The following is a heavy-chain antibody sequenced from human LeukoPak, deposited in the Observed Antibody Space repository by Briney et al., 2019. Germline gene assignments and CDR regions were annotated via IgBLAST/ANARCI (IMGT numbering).Heavy chain of an antibody. D-gene: IGHD4/OR15-4a*01. J-gene: IGHJ4*02. Sequence: GGSLRLSCAASGFAFSSYWMHWVRQAPGKGLVWVSRINTDGSNTNYADSVKGRFTISRDNAKNTLYLQMSSLRAEDTAVYYCARVFGAGYSDYWGQGTLVTVSS. V-gene: IGHV3-74*01. CDR2: INTDGSNT. CDR1: GFAFSSYW. CDR3: ARVFGAGYSDY.